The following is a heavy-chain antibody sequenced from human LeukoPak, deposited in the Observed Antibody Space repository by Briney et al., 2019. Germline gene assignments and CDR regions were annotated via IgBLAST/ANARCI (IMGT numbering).Heavy chain of an antibody. Sequence: PGGSLRLSCVASGFTVSSNYMSWVRQAPGKGLEWVSVISHSGGSTYYADSVRGRFTISRDNSKNTLYLQMNSLRAEDTAVYYCAKGLGLAAALEDFDYWGRGTLVTVSS. J-gene: IGHJ4*02. D-gene: IGHD6-13*01. CDR3: AKGLGLAAALEDFDY. V-gene: IGHV3-23*01. CDR1: GFTVSSNY. CDR2: ISHSGGST.